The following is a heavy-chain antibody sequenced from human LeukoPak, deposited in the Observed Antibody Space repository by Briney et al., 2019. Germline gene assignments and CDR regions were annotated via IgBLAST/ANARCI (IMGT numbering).Heavy chain of an antibody. CDR3: ARDLPAQNSVSLDY. CDR2: INPDSGKT. V-gene: IGHV1-2*02. D-gene: IGHD4-23*01. CDR1: GYIFIDYY. J-gene: IGHJ4*02. Sequence: GASVKVSCKTSGYIFIDYYLHWVRQAPGQGLEWLGIINPDSGKTKYAQKFQGRVTMTRDTSTNTLYMELSSLRSDDTAVYYCARDLPAQNSVSLDYWGQGTLVTVSS.